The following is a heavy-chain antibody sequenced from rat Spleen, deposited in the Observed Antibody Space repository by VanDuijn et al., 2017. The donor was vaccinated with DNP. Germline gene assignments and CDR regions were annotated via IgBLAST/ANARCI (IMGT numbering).Heavy chain of an antibody. J-gene: IGHJ2*01. CDR1: GFTFSSFP. V-gene: IGHV5-46*01. D-gene: IGHD1-11*01. CDR2: ISTSGGRT. Sequence: EVQLVESGGGLVQPGRSMKLSCAASGFTFSSFPMAWVRQAPTKGLEWVATISTSGGRTYFRDSVKGRFTISRDNAKSTLYLQMYSLRSEDMATYYCVRWDYGIYGFDYWGQGVMVTVSS. CDR3: VRWDYGIYGFDY.